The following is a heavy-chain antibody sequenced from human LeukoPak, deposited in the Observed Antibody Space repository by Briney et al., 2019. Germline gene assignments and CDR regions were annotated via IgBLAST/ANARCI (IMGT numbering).Heavy chain of an antibody. Sequence: GGSLRLSCTASGFTFRSYGMHWVRQAPGKGLEWVAVIWYDGSNKYYADSVKGRFTISRGNSKNTLYLQMNSLRAEDTAVYYCARRAVADFDYWGQGTLVTVSS. V-gene: IGHV3-33*01. CDR2: IWYDGSNK. D-gene: IGHD6-19*01. CDR3: ARRAVADFDY. J-gene: IGHJ4*02. CDR1: GFTFRSYG.